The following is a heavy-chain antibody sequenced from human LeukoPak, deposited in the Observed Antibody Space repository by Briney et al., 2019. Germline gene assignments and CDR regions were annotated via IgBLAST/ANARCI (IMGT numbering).Heavy chain of an antibody. Sequence: GGSLRLSCAASGFTVSSNYMSWVRQAPGKGLEWVSVIYSGGSTYYADSVKGRFTISRDNSKNTLYLQMSSLRADDTAVYYCSKKGQSEDYGKPGWGQGTLVTVSS. CDR2: IYSGGST. CDR1: GFTVSSNY. CDR3: SKKGQSEDYGKPG. J-gene: IGHJ4*02. D-gene: IGHD4-17*01. V-gene: IGHV3-53*01.